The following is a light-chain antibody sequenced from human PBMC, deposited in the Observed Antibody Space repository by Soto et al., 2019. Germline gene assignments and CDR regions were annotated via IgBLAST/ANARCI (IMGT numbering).Light chain of an antibody. CDR1: ETISSSY. Sequence: EIVLTQSPGTLSLSPGERATLSCRASETISSSYLVWYQQKPGQAPRLLIHGASNRATGTPDRFSGSGSETDFTLTISGLEPEDFAVYYCQQFAGSPYTFGQGAKLEIK. CDR3: QQFAGSPYT. CDR2: GAS. V-gene: IGKV3-20*01. J-gene: IGKJ2*01.